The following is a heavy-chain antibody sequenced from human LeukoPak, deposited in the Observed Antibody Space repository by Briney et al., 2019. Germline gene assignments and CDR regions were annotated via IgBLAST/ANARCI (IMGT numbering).Heavy chain of an antibody. D-gene: IGHD3-22*01. Sequence: ASVKVSCKASGYTFTGYYMHSVRQAPGQGLEWMGWINPNSGGTNYAQKFQGRVTMTSDTSISTAYMELSRLRSDDTALYYCTRGSYYDSSGYSGVRLFDYWGQGTPVTVPS. J-gene: IGHJ4*02. CDR2: INPNSGGT. V-gene: IGHV1-2*02. CDR3: TRGSYYDSSGYSGVRLFDY. CDR1: GYTFTGYY.